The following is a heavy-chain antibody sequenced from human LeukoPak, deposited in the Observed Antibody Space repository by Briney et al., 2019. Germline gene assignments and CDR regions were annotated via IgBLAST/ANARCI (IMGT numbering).Heavy chain of an antibody. CDR1: GFTFSSYA. D-gene: IGHD3-22*01. V-gene: IGHV3-23*01. J-gene: IGHJ4*02. CDR3: AKHGSVTMIIGGFDY. CDR2: ISGSGGGT. Sequence: GGSLRLSCAASGFTFSSYAMSWVRQAPGKGLEWVSVISGSGGGTYYADSVKGRFTISRDKSKNTLYLQMNSLRAEDTAVYYCAKHGSVTMIIGGFDYWGQGTLVTVSS.